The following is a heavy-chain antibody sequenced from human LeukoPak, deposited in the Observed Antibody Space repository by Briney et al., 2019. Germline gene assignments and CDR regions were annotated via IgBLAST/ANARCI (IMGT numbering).Heavy chain of an antibody. D-gene: IGHD2-21*02. Sequence: SQTLSLTCTVSGDSINSSAYYWTWIRQSPGTGLEGIGYIFYPGTTYYSPSLKSRVAISADPSRNQFSLTLASVTAADTAVYYCARAIVVTAAPDYWGQGTLVTVSS. CDR1: GDSINSSAYY. V-gene: IGHV4-31*03. J-gene: IGHJ4*02. CDR2: IFYPGTT. CDR3: ARAIVVTAAPDY.